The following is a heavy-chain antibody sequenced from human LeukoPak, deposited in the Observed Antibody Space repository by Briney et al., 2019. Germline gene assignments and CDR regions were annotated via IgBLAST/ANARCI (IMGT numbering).Heavy chain of an antibody. J-gene: IGHJ4*02. CDR2: INYDGSNR. CDR3: ARWGGTRQFYFDY. D-gene: IGHD3-16*01. V-gene: IGHV3-33*01. Sequence: GGYLRLSCAASGFSLSNYGLHWVRQGPGKGLEWLAVINYDGSNRYYADSVKGRFTISKDSSENILYLQMNSLRADDTAMYYCARWGGTRQFYFDYWGQGTLATVSS. CDR1: GFSLSNYG.